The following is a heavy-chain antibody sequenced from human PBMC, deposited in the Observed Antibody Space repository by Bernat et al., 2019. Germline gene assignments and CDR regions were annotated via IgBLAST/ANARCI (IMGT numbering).Heavy chain of an antibody. V-gene: IGHV3-11*06. CDR2: IGSSSSYT. D-gene: IGHD1-7*01. J-gene: IGHJ4*02. Sequence: QVQLVESGGGLVKPGGSLRLSCAASGFTFSDYYMSWIRQAPGKGLEWVSYIGSSSSYTNYADSVKGRFTISRDNSKNTLYLQMNSLRAEDTAVYYCARGDQTGWNYVGVYFDYWGQGTLVTVSS. CDR1: GFTFSDYY. CDR3: ARGDQTGWNYVGVYFDY.